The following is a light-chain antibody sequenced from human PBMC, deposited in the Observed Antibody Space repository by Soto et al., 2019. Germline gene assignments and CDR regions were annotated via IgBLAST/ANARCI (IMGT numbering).Light chain of an antibody. J-gene: IGKJ2*01. Sequence: DIQMTQSPSSLSASVGDRVTITCRASQSISSYLNWYQQKPGKAPKLLIYAASSLQSGVPSRFSGSGSGTDFTLXXXSLQXXDXXXXXXXXSYSTPYTFGQGTKLEIK. CDR3: XXSYSTPYT. V-gene: IGKV1-39*01. CDR2: AAS. CDR1: QSISSY.